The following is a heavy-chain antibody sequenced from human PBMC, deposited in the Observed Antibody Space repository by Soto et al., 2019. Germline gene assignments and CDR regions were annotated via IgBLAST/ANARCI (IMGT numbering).Heavy chain of an antibody. J-gene: IGHJ4*02. CDR2: IYYSGST. V-gene: IGHV4-31*03. D-gene: IGHD3-10*01. CDR3: ARGVITMVRGVITHFDY. CDR1: GGSISSGGYY. Sequence: QVQLQESGPGLVKPSQTLSLTCTVSGGSISSGGYYWSWIRQHPGKGLGWIGYIYYSGSTYYNPSLKSRVTISVDTSKNQFSLKLSSVTAADTAVYYCARGVITMVRGVITHFDYWGQGTLVTVSS.